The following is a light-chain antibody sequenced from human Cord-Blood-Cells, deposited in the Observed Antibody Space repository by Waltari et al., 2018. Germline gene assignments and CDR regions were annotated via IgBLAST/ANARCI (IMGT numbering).Light chain of an antibody. Sequence: DIVMTQSPDSLAVSLGKRATINCKSSQSVLYSSNNKNYLAWYQQKPGQPPKLLIYWASTLESGVPDRFSGSGSGTDFTLTISSLQAEDVAVYYCQQYYSTPYTFGQGTKLEIK. CDR3: QQYYSTPYT. V-gene: IGKV4-1*01. J-gene: IGKJ2*01. CDR2: WAS. CDR1: QSVLYSSNNKNY.